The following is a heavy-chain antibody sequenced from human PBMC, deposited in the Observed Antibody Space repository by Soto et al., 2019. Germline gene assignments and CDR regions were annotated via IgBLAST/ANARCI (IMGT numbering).Heavy chain of an antibody. CDR2: INPNSGGT. CDR1: GYTFTSYY. Sequence: ASVKVFGKVSGYTFTSYYMFWMRHVPGQDFSLMVWINPNSGGTNYAQMFQGWFTMSMYTYISTAYMERSSLISYDTAVYYCARNQRILTGYYNQRKQYYGMDVWGKGTTVTVSS. D-gene: IGHD3-9*01. J-gene: IGHJ6*04. V-gene: IGHV1-2*04. CDR3: ARNQRILTGYYNQRKQYYGMDV.